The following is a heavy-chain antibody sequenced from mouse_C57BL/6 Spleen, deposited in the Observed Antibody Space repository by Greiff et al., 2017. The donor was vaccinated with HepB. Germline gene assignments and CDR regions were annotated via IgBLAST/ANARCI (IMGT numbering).Heavy chain of an antibody. D-gene: IGHD1-1*01. CDR3: ARCGITTVVATDFDY. CDR2: IYPRSGNT. V-gene: IGHV1-81*01. Sequence: VQLQQSGAELARPGASVKLSCKASGYTFTSYGISWVKQRTGQGLEWIGEIYPRSGNTYYNEKFKGKATRTADKSSSKAYMERRSLTSEDSAVYFCARCGITTVVATDFDYWGQGTTLTVSS. J-gene: IGHJ2*01. CDR1: GYTFTSYG.